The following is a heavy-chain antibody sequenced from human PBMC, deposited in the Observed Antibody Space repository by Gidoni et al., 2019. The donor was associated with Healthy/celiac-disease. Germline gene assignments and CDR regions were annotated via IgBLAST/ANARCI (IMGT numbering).Heavy chain of an antibody. CDR1: GGSCSGYY. CDR2: INHSGST. V-gene: IGHV4-34*01. CDR3: ARGQIQLWLRWFDP. J-gene: IGHJ5*02. D-gene: IGHD5-18*01. Sequence: QVQLQQWGAGLLKPSETLSLTCAVYGGSCSGYYWSWIRQPPGKGLEWIGEINHSGSTTYNPSLKSRVTISVDTSKNQFSLKLSSVTAADTAVYYCARGQIQLWLRWFDPWGQGTLVTVSS.